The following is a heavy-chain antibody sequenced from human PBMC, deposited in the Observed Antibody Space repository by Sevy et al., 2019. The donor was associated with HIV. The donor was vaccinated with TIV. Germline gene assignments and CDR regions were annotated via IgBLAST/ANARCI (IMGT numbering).Heavy chain of an antibody. Sequence: ASVKVSCKASGYTFTSYGISWVRQAPGQGLEWMGWISAYNGDTNYVQKLQGRVTMTTDTSTSTAYMELTSLRSDDTAVYFCARGYYDFWSGYYRRDAFDIWGQRTRVTVSS. CDR3: ARGYYDFWSGYYRRDAFDI. J-gene: IGHJ3*02. D-gene: IGHD3-3*01. V-gene: IGHV1-18*01. CDR2: ISAYNGDT. CDR1: GYTFTSYG.